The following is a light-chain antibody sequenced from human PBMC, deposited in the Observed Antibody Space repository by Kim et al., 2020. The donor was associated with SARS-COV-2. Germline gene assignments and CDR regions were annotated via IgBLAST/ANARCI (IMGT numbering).Light chain of an antibody. CDR1: SSTIGANYD. CDR2: GNT. Sequence: QLVLTQPPSVSGAPGQRVTISCTGSSSTIGANYDVHWYQQLPGAAPKLLIYGNTNRPSGVPDRFSGSKSGTSASLAITGLQAEDEADYFCQSYDSMSGSRVFGGGTQLTVL. V-gene: IGLV1-40*01. CDR3: QSYDSMSGSRV. J-gene: IGLJ2*01.